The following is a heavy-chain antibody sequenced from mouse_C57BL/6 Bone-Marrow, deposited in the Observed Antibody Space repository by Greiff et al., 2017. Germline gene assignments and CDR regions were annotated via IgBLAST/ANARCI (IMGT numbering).Heavy chain of an antibody. Sequence: VQLQESGAELAKPGASVKLSCKASGYTFTSYWMHWVKQRPGQGLEWIGYINPSSGYTKYNQKFKDKATLTADKSSSTAYMQLSSLTYEDSAVYYCARFYYGSRYYFDYWGQGTTLTVSS. J-gene: IGHJ2*01. CDR3: ARFYYGSRYYFDY. CDR2: INPSSGYT. V-gene: IGHV1-7*01. D-gene: IGHD1-1*01. CDR1: GYTFTSYW.